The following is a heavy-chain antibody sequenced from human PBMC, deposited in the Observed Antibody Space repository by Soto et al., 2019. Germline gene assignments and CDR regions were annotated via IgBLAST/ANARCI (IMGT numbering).Heavy chain of an antibody. V-gene: IGHV1-69*01. J-gene: IGHJ5*02. CDR2: IIPIFGTA. CDR3: ASNGSRVIGQAFDP. Sequence: QVQLVQSGAEVKKPGSSVKVSCKASGGTFSSYAISWVRQAPGQGLEWMGGIIPIFGTANYAQKFQGRVTITADESTSTAYMELSSLRSEDTAMYYCASNGSRVIGQAFDPWGQGTLVTVSS. D-gene: IGHD3-22*01. CDR1: GGTFSSYA.